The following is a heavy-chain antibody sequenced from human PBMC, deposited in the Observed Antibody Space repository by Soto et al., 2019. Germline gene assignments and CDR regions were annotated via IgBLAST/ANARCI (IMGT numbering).Heavy chain of an antibody. CDR1: GGSISSYY. J-gene: IGHJ6*01. Sequence: PSETLSLTCTVSGGSISSYYLTWIRQPPGKGLEWVGNIYYSGGTNYNPSLKNRVTISVDTSKNQISFNLSSVLAADTAVQYCGRDQTVVDYYSYGMDVWGQGTTVTVSS. V-gene: IGHV4-59*01. CDR2: IYYSGGT. D-gene: IGHD2-15*01. CDR3: GRDQTVVDYYSYGMDV.